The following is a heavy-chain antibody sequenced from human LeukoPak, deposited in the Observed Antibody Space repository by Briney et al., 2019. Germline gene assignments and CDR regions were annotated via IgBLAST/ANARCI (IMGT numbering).Heavy chain of an antibody. J-gene: IGHJ4*02. CDR3: ARPSRGAGLDY. CDR1: GFTVSSNY. D-gene: IGHD6-6*01. V-gene: IGHV3-53*01. CDR2: IYSGGST. Sequence: PGGSLRLSCAASGFTVSSNYMSWVRQAPGKGLEWVSVIYSGGSTYYADSVKGRFTISRDNSKNTLYLQMNSLRAEDTAVYYCARPSRGAGLDYWGQGTLVTVSS.